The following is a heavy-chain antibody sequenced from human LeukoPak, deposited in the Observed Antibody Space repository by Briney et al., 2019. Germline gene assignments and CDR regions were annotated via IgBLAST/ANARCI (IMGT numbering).Heavy chain of an antibody. D-gene: IGHD4-17*01. Sequence: PGRSLRLSCAASGFTFSRNWMSWVRQAPGKGPEWVANIKQDGSEKYYVDSVKGRFTISRDNAKMPLYLQMNSLIAEDTAVYYCAREVYGDDYFDQWGQGTLVTVSS. J-gene: IGHJ4*02. CDR3: AREVYGDDYFDQ. CDR1: GFTFSRNW. CDR2: IKQDGSEK. V-gene: IGHV3-7*05.